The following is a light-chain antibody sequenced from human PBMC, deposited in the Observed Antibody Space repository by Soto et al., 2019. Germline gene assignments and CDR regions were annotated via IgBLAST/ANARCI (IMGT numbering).Light chain of an antibody. CDR3: QQYNNWWT. V-gene: IGKV3-15*01. CDR1: QSVSNN. J-gene: IGKJ1*01. Sequence: EIVMTQSPATLSVSPGERATLSCRASQSVSNNLAWYQKKHGQAPRLLIYGASTRATGIPARFSGSGSRTEFTLTISRLQSEDFAVYYCQQYNNWWTFGQGTKVEIK. CDR2: GAS.